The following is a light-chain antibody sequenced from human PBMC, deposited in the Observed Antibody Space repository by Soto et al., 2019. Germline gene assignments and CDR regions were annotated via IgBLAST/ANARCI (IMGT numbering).Light chain of an antibody. CDR1: QSISSY. CDR2: AAS. J-gene: IGKJ2*01. Sequence: DIQMTQSPSSLSASVGDRVTITCRASQSISSYLNWYQQKPGKAPKLLIHAASSLQGGVPSRFSGSGSGTDFSLTIRSLQPEDFATYFCQQSYSTPYTFGQGTKLEIK. V-gene: IGKV1-39*01. CDR3: QQSYSTPYT.